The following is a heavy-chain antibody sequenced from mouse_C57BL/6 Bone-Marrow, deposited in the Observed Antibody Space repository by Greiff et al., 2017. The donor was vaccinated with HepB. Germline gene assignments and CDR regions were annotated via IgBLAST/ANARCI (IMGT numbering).Heavy chain of an antibody. J-gene: IGHJ2*01. V-gene: IGHV14-4*01. D-gene: IGHD2-2*01. CDR3: TTMVTTGYFDY. Sequence: VQLQQSGAELVRPGASVKLSCTASGFNIKDDYMHWVKQRPEQGLEWIGWIDPENGDTEYASKFQGTATITADTSSNTAYLQLSSLTSEDTAVYYCTTMVTTGYFDYGGQGTTLTVSS. CDR1: GFNIKDDY. CDR2: IDPENGDT.